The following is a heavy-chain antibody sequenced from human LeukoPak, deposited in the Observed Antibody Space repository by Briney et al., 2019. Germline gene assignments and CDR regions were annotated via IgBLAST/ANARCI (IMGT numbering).Heavy chain of an antibody. CDR2: IIPIFGTA. Sequence: SVKVSCKASGGTFSSYAISWVRQAPGQGLEWMGGIIPIFGTANYAQKFQGRVTITADESTSTAYMELSSLRSEDTAVYYCARGLQNFVWAGDYWGQGTLVTVSS. CDR1: GGTFSSYA. J-gene: IGHJ4*02. V-gene: IGHV1-69*01. CDR3: ARGLQNFVWAGDY. D-gene: IGHD3-16*01.